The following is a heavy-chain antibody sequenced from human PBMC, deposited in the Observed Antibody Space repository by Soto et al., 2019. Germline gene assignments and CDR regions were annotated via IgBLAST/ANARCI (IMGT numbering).Heavy chain of an antibody. V-gene: IGHV1-69*13. Sequence: SVKVSCKASGGTFSSYAISWVRQAPGQGLEWMGGIIPIFGTANYAQKFQGRVTITADESTSTAYMELSSLRSEDTAVYYCARGGDYYDSSGYYHTEPYAFDIWGQGTMVTVSS. CDR3: ARGGDYYDSSGYYHTEPYAFDI. CDR1: GGTFSSYA. J-gene: IGHJ3*02. D-gene: IGHD3-22*01. CDR2: IIPIFGTA.